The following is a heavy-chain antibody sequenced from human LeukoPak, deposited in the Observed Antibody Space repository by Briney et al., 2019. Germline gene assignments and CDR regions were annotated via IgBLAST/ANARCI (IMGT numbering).Heavy chain of an antibody. V-gene: IGHV3-21*01. D-gene: IGHD2-2*01. CDR3: ARVHEDIVVVPAATGAFDI. CDR1: GFTFSSYS. Sequence: PGGSLRLSCAASGFTFSSYSMNWVRQAPGKGLEWVSSISSSSSYIYYADSVKGRFTISRDNAKNSLYLQMNSLRAEDTAVYYCARVHEDIVVVPAATGAFDIWGQGTMVTVSS. CDR2: ISSSSSYI. J-gene: IGHJ3*02.